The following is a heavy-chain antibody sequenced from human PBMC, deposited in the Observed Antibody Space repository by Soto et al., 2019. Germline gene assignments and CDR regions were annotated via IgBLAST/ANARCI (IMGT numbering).Heavy chain of an antibody. V-gene: IGHV3-11*01. D-gene: IGHD3-9*01. J-gene: IGHJ6*02. CDR1: GFTFSDYY. Sequence: VQLVESGGGLVKPGGSLRLSCSASGFTFSDYYMSWIRQPPGKGLEWVSFISSSGSRTKYADSVKGRFTISRDNAQNSLNVQMNTLRADDTAVYYCARGTDIRNYDGMDVWGQGTTVTVSS. CDR3: ARGTDIRNYDGMDV. CDR2: ISSSGSRT.